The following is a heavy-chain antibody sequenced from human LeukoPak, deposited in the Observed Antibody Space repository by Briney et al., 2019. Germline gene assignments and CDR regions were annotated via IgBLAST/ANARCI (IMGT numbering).Heavy chain of an antibody. Sequence: GESLKISCKGSGYSFTSYWIGWVRQMPGKGLEWMGIIYPGDSDTRYSPSFQGQVTISADKSISTAYLQWSSLKASDTAMYYCARRELVYYDSSGYYYFDYWGQGTLVTVSS. V-gene: IGHV5-51*01. D-gene: IGHD3-22*01. CDR3: ARRELVYYDSSGYYYFDY. CDR2: IYPGDSDT. J-gene: IGHJ4*02. CDR1: GYSFTSYW.